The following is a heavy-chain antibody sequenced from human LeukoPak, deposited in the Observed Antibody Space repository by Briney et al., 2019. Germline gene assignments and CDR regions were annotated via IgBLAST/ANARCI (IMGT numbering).Heavy chain of an antibody. CDR1: GFTFSDYA. CDR3: AREGFSRGYYYHYYMDV. V-gene: IGHV3-64*01. Sequence: PGGSLRLSCAASGFTFSDYAMHWVRQAPGKELEYVSAISSNGGSIHYANSVKGRFTISRDHSKNTLYLQMNSLRAEDTAVYYCAREGFSRGYYYHYYMDVWGKGTTVTVSS. CDR2: ISSNGGSI. J-gene: IGHJ6*03. D-gene: IGHD6-13*01.